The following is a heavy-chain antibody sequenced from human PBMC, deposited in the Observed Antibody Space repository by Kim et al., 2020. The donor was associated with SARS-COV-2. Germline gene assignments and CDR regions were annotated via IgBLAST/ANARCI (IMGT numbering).Heavy chain of an antibody. V-gene: IGHV3-23*01. J-gene: IGHJ6*02. CDR3: AKDRYEAAGYYYYYGMDV. CDR1: GFTFSSYA. D-gene: IGHD6-13*01. Sequence: GGSLRLSCAASGFTFSSYAMSWVRQAPGKGLEWVSAISGSGGSTYYADSVKGRFTISRDNSKNTLYLQMNSLRAEDTAVYYCAKDRYEAAGYYYYYGMDVWGQGTTVTVSS. CDR2: ISGSGGST.